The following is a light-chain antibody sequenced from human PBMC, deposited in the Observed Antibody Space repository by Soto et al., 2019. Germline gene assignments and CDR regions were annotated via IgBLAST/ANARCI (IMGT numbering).Light chain of an antibody. CDR2: GAS. CDR1: QSVSST. CDR3: QHYNSYLT. V-gene: IGKV3-15*01. Sequence: EVVMTQSPATLSVSPGERATLSCRASQSVSSTLAWYQQKPGQAPRLLIYGASTRATGIPARFSGSGSGTEFTLTISSLQPDDFATYYCQHYNSYLTFGQGTRLDIK. J-gene: IGKJ5*01.